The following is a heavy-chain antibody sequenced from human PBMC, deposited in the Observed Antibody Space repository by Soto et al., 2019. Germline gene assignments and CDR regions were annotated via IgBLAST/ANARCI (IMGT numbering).Heavy chain of an antibody. D-gene: IGHD4-17*01. CDR2: VDPEGSGT. CDR3: AFATSGNYGGFDF. Sequence: EVQLVQSGAEVKKPGATMKISCKASGYTFSDYFMHWIQQAPGKGLEWMGLVDPEGSGTIYSEKFQGRLTLSADTSTHTAYMELSNLGSEDTAVYYCAFATSGNYGGFDFWGQGTRVTVSS. V-gene: IGHV1-69-2*01. J-gene: IGHJ3*01. CDR1: GYTFSDYF.